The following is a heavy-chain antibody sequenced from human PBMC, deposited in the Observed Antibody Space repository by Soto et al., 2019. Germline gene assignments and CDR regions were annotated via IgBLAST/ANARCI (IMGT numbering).Heavy chain of an antibody. CDR1: GFIFSSFS. V-gene: IGHV3-23*01. J-gene: IGHJ4*02. D-gene: IGHD2-2*01. CDR2: ISGSGGNT. Sequence: LRLSCAASGFIFSSFSMTWVRQTPGKGLEWVSTISGSGGNTYYADSVKGRITISRDNPKNTLYLQWSSLRASDTAMYYCGKHEGYCSSTTCSSVDYWGQGTLVTVSS. CDR3: GKHEGYCSSTTCSSVDY.